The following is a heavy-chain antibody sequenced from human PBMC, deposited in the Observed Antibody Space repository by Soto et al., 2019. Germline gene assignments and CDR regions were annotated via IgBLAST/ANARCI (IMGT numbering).Heavy chain of an antibody. Sequence: SVKVSCKASGGTFSSYAISWVRQAPGQGLEWMGGIIPIFGTANYAQKYQGRVTITADESTSTAYMELSSLRSEDTAVYYCARDRDSGYDSLDYWGQGTLVTVSS. D-gene: IGHD5-12*01. CDR1: GGTFSSYA. CDR2: IIPIFGTA. CDR3: ARDRDSGYDSLDY. V-gene: IGHV1-69*13. J-gene: IGHJ4*02.